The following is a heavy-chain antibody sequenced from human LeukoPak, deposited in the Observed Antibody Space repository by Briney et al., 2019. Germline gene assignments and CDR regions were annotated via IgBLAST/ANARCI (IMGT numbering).Heavy chain of an antibody. D-gene: IGHD3-22*01. Sequence: GGSLRLSCAAPGFTFSSSAMSWVRQAPGKGLEWVSAISKSGDHTYYAASAKGRFTIYRDNSKNTQYLQMNSLRAEDTAVYYCARGINMMIVAPGYWGQGTLVTVSS. V-gene: IGHV3-23*01. CDR3: ARGINMMIVAPGY. CDR2: ISKSGDHT. CDR1: GFTFSSSA. J-gene: IGHJ4*02.